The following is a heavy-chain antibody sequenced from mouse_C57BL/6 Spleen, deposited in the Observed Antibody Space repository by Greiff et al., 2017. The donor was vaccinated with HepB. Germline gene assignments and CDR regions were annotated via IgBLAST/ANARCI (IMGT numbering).Heavy chain of an antibody. CDR1: GYTFTSYW. CDR2: INPSSGYT. J-gene: IGHJ4*01. D-gene: IGHD1-2*01. Sequence: QVQLKQSGAELAKPGASVKLSCKASGYTFTSYWMHWVKQRPGQGLEWIGYINPSSGYTKYNQKFKDKATLTADKSASTAYMQLSSLTYEDSAVYYCARRSNTTAGAMDYWGQGTSVTVSS. CDR3: ARRSNTTAGAMDY. V-gene: IGHV1-7*01.